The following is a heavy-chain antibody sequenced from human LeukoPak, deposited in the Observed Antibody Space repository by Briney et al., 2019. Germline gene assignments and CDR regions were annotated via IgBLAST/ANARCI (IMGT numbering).Heavy chain of an antibody. CDR3: ARESGEGYGSGSYHIDY. V-gene: IGHV1-18*01. D-gene: IGHD3-10*01. Sequence: ASVKVSCKASGYTFTSYGISWVRQAPGQGLEWMGWISAYNGNTNYAQKLQGRVTMTTDTSTSTAYMELRSLRSDDTAVYYCARESGEGYGSGSYHIDYWGQGTLVTVSS. CDR1: GYTFTSYG. CDR2: ISAYNGNT. J-gene: IGHJ4*02.